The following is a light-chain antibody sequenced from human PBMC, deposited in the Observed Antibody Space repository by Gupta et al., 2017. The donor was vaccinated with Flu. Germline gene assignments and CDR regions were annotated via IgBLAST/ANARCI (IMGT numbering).Light chain of an antibody. Sequence: QSVTISCTGTSSDVGGYDYVSWYQQHPGKAPIFMIYDVTKRPSGVPARFSGSKSGNTASLTISGLQAEDESDYYCCSYAGKFWVFGGGTKLTVL. CDR3: CSYAGKFWV. V-gene: IGLV2-11*03. CDR1: SSDVGGYDY. CDR2: DVT. J-gene: IGLJ3*02.